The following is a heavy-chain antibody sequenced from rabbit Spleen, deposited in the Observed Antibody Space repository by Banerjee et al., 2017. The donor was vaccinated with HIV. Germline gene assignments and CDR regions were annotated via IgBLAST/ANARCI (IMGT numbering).Heavy chain of an antibody. CDR3: ARNGGMLDYKL. D-gene: IGHD6-1*01. V-gene: IGHV1S40*01. CDR2: INAATAKP. J-gene: IGHJ4*01. CDR1: GFSFSDRDV. Sequence: QSLEESGGDLVKPGASLTLTCTASGFSFSDRDVMCWVRQAPGKGLEWIACINAATAKPVYATWAKGRFTISKTSSTTVTLQMTSLTAADTATYFCARNGGMLDYKLWGPGTLVTVS.